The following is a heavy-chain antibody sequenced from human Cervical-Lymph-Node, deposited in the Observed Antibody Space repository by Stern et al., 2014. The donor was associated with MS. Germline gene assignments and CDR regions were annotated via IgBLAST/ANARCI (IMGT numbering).Heavy chain of an antibody. J-gene: IGHJ4*02. CDR1: GYSFGTYW. D-gene: IGHD6-13*01. CDR2: IYPGDSDT. Sequence: VQLVQSGAEVKKTGESLKISCKGSGYSFGTYWIGWVRQMPGKGLEYMGIIYPGDSDTRYSPSFQGQVTISADKSVSTAYLQWSSLKASDTAMYYCARRDSSRWPDYWGQGTLVTVYS. V-gene: IGHV5-51*03. CDR3: ARRDSSRWPDY.